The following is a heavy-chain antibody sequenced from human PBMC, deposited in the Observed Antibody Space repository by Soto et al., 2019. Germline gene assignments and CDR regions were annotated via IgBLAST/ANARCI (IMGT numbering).Heavy chain of an antibody. Sequence: GGSLRLSCAASGFTFSSYAMHWVRQAPGKGLEWVAVISYDGSNKYYADSVKGRFTISRDNSKNTLYLQMNSLRAEDTAVYYCARQKNRIAVAAYYFDYWGQGTLVTVSS. CDR3: ARQKNRIAVAAYYFDY. J-gene: IGHJ4*02. CDR2: ISYDGSNK. V-gene: IGHV3-30-3*01. CDR1: GFTFSSYA. D-gene: IGHD6-19*01.